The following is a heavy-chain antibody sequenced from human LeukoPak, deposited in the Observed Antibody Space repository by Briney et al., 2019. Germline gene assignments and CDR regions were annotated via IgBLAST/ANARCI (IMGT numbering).Heavy chain of an antibody. V-gene: IGHV3-7*01. CDR3: ARERYCSDY. Sequence: QTGGSLRLSCAASGFRFTNFWMSWVRQAPGKGLEWVASIKQDGSEKYYVDSVKGRFTISRDNAKNSLYLQMNSLRAEDTSFYYCARERYCSDYWGQGVLVTVSS. J-gene: IGHJ4*02. CDR1: GFRFTNFW. D-gene: IGHD2-15*01. CDR2: IKQDGSEK.